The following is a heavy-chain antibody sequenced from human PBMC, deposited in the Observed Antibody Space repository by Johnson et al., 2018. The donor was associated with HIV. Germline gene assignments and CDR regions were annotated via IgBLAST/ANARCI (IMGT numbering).Heavy chain of an antibody. CDR2: IYSGGST. J-gene: IGHJ3*02. V-gene: IGHV3-66*01. CDR3: ARDSPRAAAGLLIGAFDI. CDR1: GFTVSSNY. Sequence: VQLVESGGGLVQPGGSLRLSCAASGFTVSSNYMSWVRQAPGKGLEWVSVIYSGGSTYYADSVKGRFTISRDNSKNTLYLQMNRLRAGDTAVYYCARDSPRAAAGLLIGAFDIWGQGTMVTVSS. D-gene: IGHD6-13*01.